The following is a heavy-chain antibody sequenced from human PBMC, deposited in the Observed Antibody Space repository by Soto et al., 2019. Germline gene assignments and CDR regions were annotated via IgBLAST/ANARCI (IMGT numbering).Heavy chain of an antibody. V-gene: IGHV3-23*01. CDR1: GFTFNIYA. CDR2: ISGSGGST. Sequence: EVQLLESGGGLVQPGGSLRLSCAASGFTFNIYAMSWGRPAPGQGLGWVSGISGSGGSTYYADSVKGRFTISRNNPKNTLNLKMNSLRAEDPAGYYCANGVVVAAAPGFWVDTWGQGTLVTVSS. D-gene: IGHD2-15*01. CDR3: ANGVVVAAAPGFWVDT. J-gene: IGHJ5*02.